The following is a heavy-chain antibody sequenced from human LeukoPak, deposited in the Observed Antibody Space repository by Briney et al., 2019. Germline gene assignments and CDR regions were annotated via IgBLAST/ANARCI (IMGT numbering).Heavy chain of an antibody. V-gene: IGHV4-39*07. CDR3: ARDLVPDF. CDR1: GGSISSSSYY. Sequence: SETLSLTCTVSGGSISSSSYYWGWIRQPPGKGLEWIGSIYYSGSTYYNPSLKSRVTISVDTSKNQFSLKLSSVTAADTAVYYCARDLVPDFWGLGTLVTVSS. J-gene: IGHJ4*02. CDR2: IYYSGST.